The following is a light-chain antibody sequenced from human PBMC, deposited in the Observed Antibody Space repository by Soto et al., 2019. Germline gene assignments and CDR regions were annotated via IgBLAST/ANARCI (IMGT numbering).Light chain of an antibody. V-gene: IGKV1-39*01. CDR2: AAS. Sequence: DIQLTQSPSFLSASVGDRVTITCRASQSISSYLNWYQQKPGKAPKLLIYAASSLQSGVPSRFSGSGSGTDLTLTISSLQPEDFATYYCQQSYSTPLTFGGGTKVDIK. CDR3: QQSYSTPLT. CDR1: QSISSY. J-gene: IGKJ4*01.